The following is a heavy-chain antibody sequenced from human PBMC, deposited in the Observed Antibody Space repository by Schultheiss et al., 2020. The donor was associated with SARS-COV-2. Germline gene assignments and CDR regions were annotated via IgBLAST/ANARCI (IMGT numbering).Heavy chain of an antibody. CDR2: IYYSGST. D-gene: IGHD3-22*01. V-gene: IGHV4-31*03. CDR1: GGSITSGGYY. CDR3: ARDHYDSSGYHPADFQH. Sequence: SETLSLTCTVSGGSITSGGYYWTWIRQHPGKGLEWIGYIYYSGSTYYNPSLKSRVTISVDTSKNQFSLKLSSVTAADTAVYYCARDHYDSSGYHPADFQHWGQGTLVTVSS. J-gene: IGHJ1*01.